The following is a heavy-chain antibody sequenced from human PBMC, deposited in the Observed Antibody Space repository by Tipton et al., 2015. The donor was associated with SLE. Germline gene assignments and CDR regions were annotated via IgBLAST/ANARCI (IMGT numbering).Heavy chain of an antibody. CDR3: ARAPGSAPGAFDT. V-gene: IGHV4-61*02. CDR2: IYTSGST. CDR1: GGSISSGSYY. D-gene: IGHD2-15*01. J-gene: IGHJ3*02. Sequence: TLSLTCTVSGGSISSGSYYWSWIRQPAGKGLEWIGRIYTSGSTNYNPSLKSRVTISVDTSKDQFSLKLSSVTAADTAVYYCARAPGSAPGAFDTWGQGTMVTVSS.